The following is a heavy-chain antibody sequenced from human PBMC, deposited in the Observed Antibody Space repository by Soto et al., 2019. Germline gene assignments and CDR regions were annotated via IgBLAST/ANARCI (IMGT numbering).Heavy chain of an antibody. J-gene: IGHJ4*02. CDR2: IIPILGIA. CDR3: AMTGFGELLPLDY. CDR1: GGTFSSYT. D-gene: IGHD3-10*01. Sequence: QVQLVQSGAEVKKPGSSVKVSCKASGGTFSSYTISWVRQAPGQGLEWMGRIIPILGIANYAQKFQGRVTITADKSTSTAYMELSSLRSEDTAVYYCAMTGFGELLPLDYWGQGPLVTVSS. V-gene: IGHV1-69*02.